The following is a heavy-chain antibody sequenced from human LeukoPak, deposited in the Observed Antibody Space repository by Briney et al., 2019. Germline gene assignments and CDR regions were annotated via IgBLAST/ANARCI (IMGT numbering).Heavy chain of an antibody. CDR3: ARASQRGQFFDY. Sequence: GGSLRLPCAASGFTFDDFGMSWVRQTPGKGLEWVSGVNWNGGSTGYVDSVRGRFTISRDNAKSSLYLQMNSLRAEDTAIYYCARASQRGQFFDYWGQGTLVTVSS. CDR2: VNWNGGST. V-gene: IGHV3-20*04. CDR1: GFTFDDFG. D-gene: IGHD5-24*01. J-gene: IGHJ4*02.